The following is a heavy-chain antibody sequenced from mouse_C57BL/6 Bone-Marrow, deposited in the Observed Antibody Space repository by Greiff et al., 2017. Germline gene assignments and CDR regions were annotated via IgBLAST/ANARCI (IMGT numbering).Heavy chain of an antibody. CDR3: TRLQLRPWFAY. CDR2: ISSGGSYT. V-gene: IGHV5-6*01. D-gene: IGHD4-1*02. Sequence: EVMLVESGGDLVKPGGSLKLSCAASGFTFSSYGMSWVRQTPDKRLEWVATISSGGSYTYYPDSVKGRFTISRDNAKNTLNLQMSSLKSEDKAMDYCTRLQLRPWFAYWGQGTLVTVSA. J-gene: IGHJ3*01. CDR1: GFTFSSYG.